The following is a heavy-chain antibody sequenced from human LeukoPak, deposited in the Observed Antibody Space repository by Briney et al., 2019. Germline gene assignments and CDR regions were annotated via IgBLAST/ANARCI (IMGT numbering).Heavy chain of an antibody. Sequence: PGGSLRLSCAASGFTFSSYAMHWVRQAPGKGLEWVAVVSYDGNNKYYRASVKGRFTISRDNSNNTLFLQMNSLRAEDTAVYYCARAQAVSGTGGFDPWGQGTLVTVSS. V-gene: IGHV3-30-3*01. CDR1: GFTFSSYA. CDR2: VSYDGNNK. CDR3: ARAQAVSGTGGFDP. J-gene: IGHJ5*02. D-gene: IGHD6-19*01.